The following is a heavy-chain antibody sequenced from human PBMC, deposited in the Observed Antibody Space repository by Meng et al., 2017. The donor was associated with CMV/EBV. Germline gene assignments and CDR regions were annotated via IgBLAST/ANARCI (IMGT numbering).Heavy chain of an antibody. V-gene: IGHV3-23*01. D-gene: IGHD3-22*01. CDR3: AKPFYYYETTNYYQDY. CDR2: ISGSAGNS. J-gene: IGHJ4*02. CDR1: GFTFSNYA. Sequence: ETLSLTCVASGFTFSNYAMSWVRQAPGKGLEWVSDISGSAGNSYYADAVKGRFTISRDNSKSTLYLQMNSLRADDTAVYYCAKPFYYYETTNYYQDYWGQGTVVTVSS.